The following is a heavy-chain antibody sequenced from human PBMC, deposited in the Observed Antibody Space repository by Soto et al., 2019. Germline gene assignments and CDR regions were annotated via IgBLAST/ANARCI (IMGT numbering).Heavy chain of an antibody. D-gene: IGHD1-26*01. CDR2: ISSTSTYI. CDR3: TRYRSQGIVFPDFDF. Sequence: EVQLVESGGGLVKPGGSLRLTCAASGFLFNSYGMNWVRLSPGGGLEWISSISSTSTYIEYADSVKGRFIISRDNAENSLFLQMNSLSAEDTAVYYCTRYRSQGIVFPDFDFWGQGALVTVSS. V-gene: IGHV3-21*04. CDR1: GFLFNSYG. J-gene: IGHJ4*02.